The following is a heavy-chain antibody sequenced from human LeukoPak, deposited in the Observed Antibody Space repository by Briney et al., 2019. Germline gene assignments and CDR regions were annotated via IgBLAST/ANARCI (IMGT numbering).Heavy chain of an antibody. V-gene: IGHV3-30*02. CDR1: GFTFSSYG. CDR3: ARSSGSYYKVYYFDY. J-gene: IGHJ4*02. CDR2: IRYDGSHK. D-gene: IGHD1-26*01. Sequence: GGSLRLSCAASGFTFSSYGMYWVRQAPGKGLHWVAFIRYDGSHKYYADSVKGRFTVSRDNSKNTLYLQVNSLRAEDTAVYYCARSSGSYYKVYYFDYWGQGTLVTVSS.